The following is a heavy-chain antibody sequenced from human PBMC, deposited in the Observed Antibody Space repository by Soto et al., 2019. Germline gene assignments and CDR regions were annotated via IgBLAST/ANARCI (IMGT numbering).Heavy chain of an antibody. D-gene: IGHD3-3*01. CDR2: IKSKTDGGTT. CDR3: TTVLPKNNNDFWRVGGMDV. Sequence: EVQLVESGGGLVQPGGSLRLSCAASGFTFSNAWMSWVRQAPGKGLEWVGRIKSKTDGGTTDYAAPVKGRFTISRDDSKNTLYLQMNSLKTEDTAVYYCTTVLPKNNNDFWRVGGMDVWGQGTTVTVSS. CDR1: GFTFSNAW. J-gene: IGHJ6*02. V-gene: IGHV3-15*01.